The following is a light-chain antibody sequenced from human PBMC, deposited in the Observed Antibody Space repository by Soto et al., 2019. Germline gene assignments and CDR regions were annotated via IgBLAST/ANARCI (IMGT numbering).Light chain of an antibody. CDR3: SSYTRSIALV. J-gene: IGLJ2*01. Sequence: QSALTQPASVSGSPGQSITISCTGTSSDVGGYNYVSWYQQHPGKAPKLMIYDVSNRPSGVSNRFSGSKSGNTASLTISGLQAEDECDYYCSSYTRSIALVFGGGTKLTVL. CDR1: SSDVGGYNY. CDR2: DVS. V-gene: IGLV2-14*03.